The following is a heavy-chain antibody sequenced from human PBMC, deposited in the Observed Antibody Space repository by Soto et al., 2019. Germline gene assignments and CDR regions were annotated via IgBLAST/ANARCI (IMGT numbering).Heavy chain of an antibody. CDR2: IHFGGTV. V-gene: IGHV4-4*02. CDR1: VGSVGTNNW. J-gene: IGHJ4*02. CDR3: ARAFLLDSSGYYYFDS. Sequence: SETLSLTCAVSVGSVGTNNWWGWVRQPPGQGLEWMGEIHFGGTVNFNPTLESRLAMSMDTSKNQVSLRLRSVTAADTAVYYCARAFLLDSSGYYYFDSWGQGTPVTVSS. D-gene: IGHD3-22*01.